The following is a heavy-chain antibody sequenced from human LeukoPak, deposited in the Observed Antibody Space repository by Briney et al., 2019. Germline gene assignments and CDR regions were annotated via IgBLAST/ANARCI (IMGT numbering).Heavy chain of an antibody. Sequence: PSETLSLTCAVSGGSISSGGYSWSWIRQPPGKGLEWIGYIYHSGSTYYNPSLKSRVTISVDRSKNQFSLKLSSVTAADTAVYYCARVRYSGSGSEYYFDYWGQGTLVTVSS. V-gene: IGHV4-30-2*01. CDR1: GGSISSGGYS. CDR3: ARVRYSGSGSEYYFDY. CDR2: IYHSGST. J-gene: IGHJ4*02. D-gene: IGHD3-10*01.